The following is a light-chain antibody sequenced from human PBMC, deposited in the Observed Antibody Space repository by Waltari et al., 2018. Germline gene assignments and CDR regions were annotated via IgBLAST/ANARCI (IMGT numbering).Light chain of an antibody. CDR3: QTYDSNLSGVV. Sequence: QSVLTHPPSVFAAPGQRVTISCTGSSSNLGAHSDVHWYQQLPRTAPKLLFHGNSNRPAGVPDRFSGSKSGTSASLAITGLQAEDEADYYCQTYDSNLSGVVFGGGTKLTVL. V-gene: IGLV1-40*01. CDR2: GNS. CDR1: SSNLGAHSD. J-gene: IGLJ3*02.